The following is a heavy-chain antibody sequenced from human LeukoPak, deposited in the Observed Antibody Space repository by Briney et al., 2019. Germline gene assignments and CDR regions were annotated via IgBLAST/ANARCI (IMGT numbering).Heavy chain of an antibody. CDR2: ISYDGSNK. D-gene: IGHD1-26*01. CDR3: ARVKWELLSSYFDY. CDR1: GFTFSSYG. Sequence: PGRSLRLSCAASGFTFSSYGMHWVRQAPGKGLEWVAVISYDGSNKYYADSVKGRFTISRDNSKNTLYLQMNSLRAEDTAVYYCARVKWELLSSYFDYWGQGALVTVSS. J-gene: IGHJ4*02. V-gene: IGHV3-30*03.